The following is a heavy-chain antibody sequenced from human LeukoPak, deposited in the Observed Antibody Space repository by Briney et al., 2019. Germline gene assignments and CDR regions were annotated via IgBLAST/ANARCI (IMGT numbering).Heavy chain of an antibody. D-gene: IGHD3-3*01. CDR1: GGSISSYY. CDR3: ARNFWSGSNWFDP. V-gene: IGHV4-4*09. CDR2: IYTSGST. J-gene: IGHJ5*02. Sequence: SETLSLTCTVSGGSISSYYWSWIRQPPGKGLEWIGYIYTSGSTNYNPSLKSRVTISVDTSRNQFSLKLSSVTAADTAVYYCARNFWSGSNWFDPWAQGTLVTVSS.